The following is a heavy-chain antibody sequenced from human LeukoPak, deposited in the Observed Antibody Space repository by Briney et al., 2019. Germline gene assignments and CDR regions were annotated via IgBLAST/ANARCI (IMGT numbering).Heavy chain of an antibody. CDR3: ARGGGRGWYNFFDY. Sequence: GGSLRLSCAASGFRFSSYAMHWVRQAPGKGLEWVAGISYDGSEKYYADSVKGRFSASRDNSKNTVYLQMDSLRDDDTAVYYCARGGGRGWYNFFDYWGQGTLVNVSS. J-gene: IGHJ4*02. CDR1: GFRFSSYA. D-gene: IGHD6-19*01. CDR2: ISYDGSEK. V-gene: IGHV3-30*04.